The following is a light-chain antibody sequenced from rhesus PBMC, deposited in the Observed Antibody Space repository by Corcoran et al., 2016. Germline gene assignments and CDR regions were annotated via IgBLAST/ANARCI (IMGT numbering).Light chain of an antibody. CDR2: KGS. J-gene: IGKJ2*01. CDR1: QGISNN. V-gene: IGKV1-25*01. CDR3: QHGYGIPDS. Sequence: DIQMTQSPSSLSASVGDRVTITCRASQGISNNLAWYQQKQGKVPKRLIYKGSTLQSGIPSRFSGSGAGTEFTLTISSLQPEDFATYYCQHGYGIPDSFDQGTKVEIK.